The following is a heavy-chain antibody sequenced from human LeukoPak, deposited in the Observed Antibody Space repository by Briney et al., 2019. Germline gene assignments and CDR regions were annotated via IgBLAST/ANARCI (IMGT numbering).Heavy chain of an antibody. V-gene: IGHV5-51*01. CDR2: IYPGESDT. D-gene: IGHD3-22*01. CDR1: GSRFTSYW. Sequence: GEPLKISCKGSGSRFTSYWIGWVRQMPGKGLEWMGIIYPGESDTRYSPSVQGQVTILADKSISTAYLQWSSLKASDTAMYYCARVSRRFRYYYDSSGYSSFDYWGQGTLVTISS. CDR3: ARVSRRFRYYYDSSGYSSFDY. J-gene: IGHJ4*02.